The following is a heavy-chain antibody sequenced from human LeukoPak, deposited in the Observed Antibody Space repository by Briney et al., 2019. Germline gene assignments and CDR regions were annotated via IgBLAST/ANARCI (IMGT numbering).Heavy chain of an antibody. CDR1: GGSISSYY. CDR2: IYTSGST. J-gene: IGHJ4*02. D-gene: IGHD3-22*01. V-gene: IGHV4-4*07. Sequence: SETLSLTCTVSGGSISSYYWSWIRQPAGKGLEWIGRIYTSGSTNYNPSLKSRVTISVDTSKNQFSLKLSSVTAADTAVYYCARGAMDYYESSGYDYWGQGILVTVSS. CDR3: ARGAMDYYESSGYDY.